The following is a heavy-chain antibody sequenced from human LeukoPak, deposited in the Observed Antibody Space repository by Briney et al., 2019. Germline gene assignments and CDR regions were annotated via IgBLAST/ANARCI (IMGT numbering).Heavy chain of an antibody. J-gene: IGHJ4*02. CDR2: ISSSSSNI. D-gene: IGHD4-17*01. CDR3: ARDYPMGVTVTDY. V-gene: IGHV3-21*01. Sequence: PGGSLRLSCAASGFTFSSYSMNWVRQAPGKGLEWVSSISSSSSNIYYADSVKGRFTISRDNAKNSLYLQMNSLRAEDTAVYYCARDYPMGVTVTDYWGQGTLVTVSS. CDR1: GFTFSSYS.